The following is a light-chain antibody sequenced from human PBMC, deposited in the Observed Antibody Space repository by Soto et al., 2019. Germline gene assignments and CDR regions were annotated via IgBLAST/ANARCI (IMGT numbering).Light chain of an antibody. CDR2: DDS. CDR1: QSISSW. Sequence: DLQMTQCPSTLSASLGDRVSITCRASQSISSWLAWYQQKTGKAPKLLIYDDSSLESGVPSRLSGSGSGTEFPLTISSLQPDDFATYYCQKYNSNSQTFGQGTKVDIK. V-gene: IGKV1-5*01. CDR3: QKYNSNSQT. J-gene: IGKJ1*01.